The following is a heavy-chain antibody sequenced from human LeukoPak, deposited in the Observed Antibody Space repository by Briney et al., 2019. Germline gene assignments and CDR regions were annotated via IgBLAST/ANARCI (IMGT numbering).Heavy chain of an antibody. CDR2: IHFSGST. Sequence: MPSETLSLTCTVSDASISGYYWSWIRQPPGKGLEWIGSIHFSGSTNYNPSLRSRVTISVDTSKNQLSLKLSSVTAADTAVYYCARDLGGIYFDYWGQGTLSPSPQ. D-gene: IGHD1-26*01. J-gene: IGHJ4*02. CDR1: DASISGYY. CDR3: ARDLGGIYFDY. V-gene: IGHV4-59*01.